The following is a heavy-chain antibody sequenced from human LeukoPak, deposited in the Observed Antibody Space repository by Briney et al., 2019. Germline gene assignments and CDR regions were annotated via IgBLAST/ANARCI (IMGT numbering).Heavy chain of an antibody. V-gene: IGHV3-30*03. CDR1: GFTFSSYG. D-gene: IGHD1-26*01. CDR3: ARSKIVGATPYFDY. J-gene: IGHJ4*02. Sequence: PGGSLRLSCAAPGFTFSSYGMHWVRQAPGKGLEWVAVISYDGSNKYYADSVKGRFTISRDNSKNTLYLQMNSLRAEDTAVYYCARSKIVGATPYFDYWGQGTLVTVSS. CDR2: ISYDGSNK.